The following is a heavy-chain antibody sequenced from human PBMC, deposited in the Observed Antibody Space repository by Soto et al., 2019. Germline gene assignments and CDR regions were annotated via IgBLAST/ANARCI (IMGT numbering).Heavy chain of an antibody. CDR1: GLTVSSNY. CDR3: ARDALLSEYYIQQPYGMDV. D-gene: IGHD6-13*01. CDR2: IYSGGMT. Sequence: EVQLVETGGGLIQRGGSLRLSCTASGLTVSSNYMTWVRQAPGKGLEWISVIYSGGMTHYADSVKGRFTISRDNSKNTVYLHMNDLRVDDTAVYYCARDALLSEYYIQQPYGMDVWGQGTTVTVSS. V-gene: IGHV3-53*02. J-gene: IGHJ6*02.